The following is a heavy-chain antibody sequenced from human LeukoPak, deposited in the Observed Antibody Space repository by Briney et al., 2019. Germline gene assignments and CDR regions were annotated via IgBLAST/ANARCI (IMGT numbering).Heavy chain of an antibody. CDR3: ARAPPLTGTTSEWFDP. Sequence: PSETLSLTCTVSGGSISSGGYYWSWIRQPPGKGLEWIGYIYHSGSTYYNPSLKSRVTISVDRSKNQFSLKLSSVTAADTAVYYCARAPPLTGTTSEWFDPWGQGTLVTV. V-gene: IGHV4-30-2*01. D-gene: IGHD1-7*01. CDR2: IYHSGST. CDR1: GGSISSGGYY. J-gene: IGHJ5*02.